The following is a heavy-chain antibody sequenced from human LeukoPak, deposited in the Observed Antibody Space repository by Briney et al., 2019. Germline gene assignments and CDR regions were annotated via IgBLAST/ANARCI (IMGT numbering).Heavy chain of an antibody. CDR1: GGTFSSYA. D-gene: IGHD6-19*01. J-gene: IGHJ6*03. CDR2: IIPIFGTA. CDR3: ARGNGAVARNYYYYYYMDV. Sequence: ASVKVSCKASGGTFSSYAISWVRQAPGQGLEWMGGIIPIFGTANYAQKFQGRVTINTDESTSTAYMELSSMRSEDTAMYYCARGNGAVARNYYYYYYMDVWGKGTTVTVSS. V-gene: IGHV1-69*05.